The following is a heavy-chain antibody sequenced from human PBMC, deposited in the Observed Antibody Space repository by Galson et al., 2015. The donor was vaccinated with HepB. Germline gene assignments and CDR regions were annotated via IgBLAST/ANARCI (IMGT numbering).Heavy chain of an antibody. V-gene: IGHV3-11*01. Sequence: SLRLSCAASGFTFSDYYMSWIRQAPGKGLEWVSYISSSGSTIYYADSVKGRFTISRDNAKNSLYLQMNSLRAEDTAVYYCARDPSFSPYYDYIWGSYRYISYFDYWGQGTLVTVSS. D-gene: IGHD3-16*02. CDR2: ISSSGSTI. CDR1: GFTFSDYY. J-gene: IGHJ4*02. CDR3: ARDPSFSPYYDYIWGSYRYISYFDY.